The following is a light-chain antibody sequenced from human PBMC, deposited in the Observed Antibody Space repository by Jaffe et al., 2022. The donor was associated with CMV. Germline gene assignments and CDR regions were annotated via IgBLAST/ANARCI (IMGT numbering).Light chain of an antibody. Sequence: EIVLTQSPATLSLSPGERATLSCRASQSVSSYLAWYQQKLGQAPRLLIYDASNRATDIPARFSGSGSETEFTLTISSLEPDDFAVYYCQQRSNWPLTFGGGTKVEIK. CDR2: DAS. J-gene: IGKJ4*01. CDR3: QQRSNWPLT. CDR1: QSVSSY. V-gene: IGKV3-11*01.